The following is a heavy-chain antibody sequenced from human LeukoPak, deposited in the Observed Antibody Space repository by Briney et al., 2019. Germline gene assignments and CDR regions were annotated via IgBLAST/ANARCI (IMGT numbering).Heavy chain of an antibody. CDR3: ARIGYSSSSLDY. CDR1: GFTFSNYW. CDR2: INQDGSVI. J-gene: IGHJ4*02. D-gene: IGHD6-6*01. Sequence: GGSLRLSCAASGFTFSNYWMTWVRRAPGKGLEWVANINQDGSVIYYVDSVKGRFSVSRDNAKNSVYLQMNSLRAEDTAVYYCARIGYSSSSLDYWGQGTLVTVSS. V-gene: IGHV3-7*01.